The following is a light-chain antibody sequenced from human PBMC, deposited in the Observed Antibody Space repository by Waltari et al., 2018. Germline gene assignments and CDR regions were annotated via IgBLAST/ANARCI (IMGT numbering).Light chain of an antibody. CDR1: QSIGSF. Sequence: EIVLTQSPATLSLSPGERATLSCRASQSIGSFLAWDKQKVGQAPRLLIYDAFHRAPVVPARFSGSGSGTDFTLTISSLEPEDFVVYFCQQRSNWPRTFGQGTKLEIK. CDR3: QQRSNWPRT. CDR2: DAF. J-gene: IGKJ2*01. V-gene: IGKV3-11*01.